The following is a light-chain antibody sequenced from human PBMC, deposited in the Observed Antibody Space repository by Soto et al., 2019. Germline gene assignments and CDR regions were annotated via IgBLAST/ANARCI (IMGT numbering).Light chain of an antibody. CDR2: DAS. Sequence: EIVLTQSPATLSLSPGERATLSCRASQSVSSYLAWYQQKPGQAPRLLIYDASNRATGIPARFSGSGSGTDFTLTISSLEPEDFAFYYCQQRSNWRGTFGQGTRLEIK. J-gene: IGKJ5*01. CDR1: QSVSSY. V-gene: IGKV3-11*01. CDR3: QQRSNWRGT.